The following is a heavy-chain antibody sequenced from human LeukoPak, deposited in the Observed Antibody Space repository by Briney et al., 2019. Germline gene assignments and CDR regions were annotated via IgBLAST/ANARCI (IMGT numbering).Heavy chain of an antibody. Sequence: SETLSLTCAVYGGSFSGYYWSWIRHPPGKGLEWIGEINHSGSTNYNPSLKSRVTISVDTSKNQFSLKLSSVTAADTAVYYCARGRYYDYVWGSYPPKYYYYYMDVWGKGTTVTVSS. D-gene: IGHD3-16*02. CDR2: INHSGST. V-gene: IGHV4-34*01. CDR3: ARGRYYDYVWGSYPPKYYYYYMDV. CDR1: GGSFSGYY. J-gene: IGHJ6*03.